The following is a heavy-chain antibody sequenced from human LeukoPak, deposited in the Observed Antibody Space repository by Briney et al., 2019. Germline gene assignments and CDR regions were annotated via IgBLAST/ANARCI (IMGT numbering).Heavy chain of an antibody. CDR2: ISGSGGST. V-gene: IGHV3-23*01. J-gene: IGHJ3*02. D-gene: IGHD3-22*01. Sequence: GGSLRLSCAASGFTFSSYAMSWVRQAPGKGLEWVSAISGSGGSTYYADSVKGRFTISRDNSKNTLYLQMNSLRAEDTAVYYCAKLLVTYYYDSSGYADAFDIWGQGTMVTVSS. CDR3: AKLLVTYYYDSSGYADAFDI. CDR1: GFTFSSYA.